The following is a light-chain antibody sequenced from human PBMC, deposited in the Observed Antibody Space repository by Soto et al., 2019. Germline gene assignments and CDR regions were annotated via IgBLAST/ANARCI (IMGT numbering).Light chain of an antibody. CDR1: QSVSSN. J-gene: IGKJ4*02. V-gene: IGKV3-15*01. CDR3: QQYNNWRPPRT. Sequence: EIVMTQSPATLSVSPGERATLSCRASQSVSSNLAWYQQKPGQAPRLLIYGASTRANGIPARFSGSGSGTEFTLTISSLQPEDSALYYCQQYNNWRPPRTFGGGTKVEIK. CDR2: GAS.